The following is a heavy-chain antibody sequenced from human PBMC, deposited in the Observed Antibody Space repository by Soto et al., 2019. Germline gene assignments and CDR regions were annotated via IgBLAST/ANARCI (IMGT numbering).Heavy chain of an antibody. J-gene: IGHJ4*02. D-gene: IGHD1-26*01. Sequence: GVSLRLSCAASGFSFSSYTMNWVRQAPGKGLEWVSSITSSTYIYYADSVKGRFTISRDNAKNSLNLQMDSLRAEDTAVYYCARDGGSGSPNHFDFWGQGTMVTVSS. CDR1: GFSFSSYT. CDR2: ITSSTYI. V-gene: IGHV3-21*01. CDR3: ARDGGSGSPNHFDF.